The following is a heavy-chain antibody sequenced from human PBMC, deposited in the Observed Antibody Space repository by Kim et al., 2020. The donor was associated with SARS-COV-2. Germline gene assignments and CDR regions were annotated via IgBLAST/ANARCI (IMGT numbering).Heavy chain of an antibody. V-gene: IGHV4-30-4*01. J-gene: IGHJ6*02. D-gene: IGHD3-3*01. CDR1: GGSISSGDYY. Sequence: SETLSLTCTVSGGSISSGDYYWTWIRQPPGKGLEWIGYIYYSGSTYYNPSLKSRVTMSVDTSKNQFSLKLSSVTAADTAVYYCSREFFRVTLFRVVSRHGGGVWGRETALTLS. CDR2: IYYSGST. CDR3: SREFFRVTLFRVVSRHGGGV.